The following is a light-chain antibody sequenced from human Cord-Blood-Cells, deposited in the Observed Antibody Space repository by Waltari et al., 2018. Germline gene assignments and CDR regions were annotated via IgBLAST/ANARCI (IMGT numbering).Light chain of an antibody. CDR2: DVS. V-gene: IGLV2-14*01. J-gene: IGLJ1*01. CDR1: SSDSGGYNS. CDR3: SSYTSSSTYV. Sequence: QSALTQPSSVSGSPGQLITISCTGTSSDSGGYNSVSWYQQHPGKAPQLMVYDVSKRPSGVSNRFSGSKSGNTASLTISGLQAEDEADYYCSSYTSSSTYVFGTGTKVTVL.